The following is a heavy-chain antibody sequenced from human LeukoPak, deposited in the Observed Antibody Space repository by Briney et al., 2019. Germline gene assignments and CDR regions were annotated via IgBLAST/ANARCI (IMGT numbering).Heavy chain of an antibody. CDR3: ARDARLMYSSSWYRGIYYYYMDV. Sequence: GGSLRLSCAASGFTFSSYAMHWVRQAPGKGLEWVANIKKDGSEKYYVDSVKGRFTISRDNAKNSLYLQMNSLRAEDTAVYYCARDARLMYSSSWYRGIYYYYMDVWGKGTTVTVSS. D-gene: IGHD6-13*01. V-gene: IGHV3-7*01. J-gene: IGHJ6*03. CDR1: GFTFSSYA. CDR2: IKKDGSEK.